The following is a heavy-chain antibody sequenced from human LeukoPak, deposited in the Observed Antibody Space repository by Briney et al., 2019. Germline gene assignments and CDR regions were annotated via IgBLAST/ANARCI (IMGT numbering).Heavy chain of an antibody. Sequence: GGSLRLSCAASGFTFDDYAMHWVRQAPGKGLEWVSGISWNSGSIGYADSVKGRFTISRDNAKNSLYLQMNSLRAEDMALYYCAKEGKRYDYGHSSPFDYWGQGTLVTASS. D-gene: IGHD4/OR15-4a*01. CDR1: GFTFDDYA. J-gene: IGHJ4*02. CDR2: ISWNSGSI. V-gene: IGHV3-9*03. CDR3: AKEGKRYDYGHSSPFDY.